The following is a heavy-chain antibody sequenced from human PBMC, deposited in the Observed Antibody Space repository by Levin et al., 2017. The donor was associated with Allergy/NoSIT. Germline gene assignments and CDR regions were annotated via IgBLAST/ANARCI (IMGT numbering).Heavy chain of an antibody. Sequence: PGGSLRLSCTVSGGSISDYYWSWIRQPPGKGLEWIGSIYYSGSSNYNPSLKSRVTISVDTSKNQFSLRLTSLTAADTAVYFCARDSPIPLWGQGTLVTVSS. CDR3: ARDSPIPL. J-gene: IGHJ4*02. D-gene: IGHD2-21*01. CDR2: IYYSGSS. V-gene: IGHV4-59*01. CDR1: GGSISDYY.